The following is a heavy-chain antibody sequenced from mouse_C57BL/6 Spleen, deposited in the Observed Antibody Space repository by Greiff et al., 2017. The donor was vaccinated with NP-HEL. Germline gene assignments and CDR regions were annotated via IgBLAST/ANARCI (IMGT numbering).Heavy chain of an antibody. D-gene: IGHD2-5*01. CDR1: GYAFSSSW. V-gene: IGHV1-82*01. CDR3: ARGYSNYVGYVDD. CDR2: IYPGDGDT. Sequence: VHLVESGPELVQPGASVKISCQASGYAFSSSWMNWVKQRPGKGLEWIGRIYPGDGDTNYNGKFKGKATLTADKSSSTAYMQLSSLTSEDSAVYFCARGYSNYVGYVDDWGQGTTLTGSA. J-gene: IGHJ2*01.